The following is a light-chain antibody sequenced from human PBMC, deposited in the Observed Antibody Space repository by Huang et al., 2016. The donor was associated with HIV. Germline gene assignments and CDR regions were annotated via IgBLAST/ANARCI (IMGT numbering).Light chain of an antibody. CDR3: QQSYNTPPT. V-gene: IGKV1-39*01. Sequence: DIQMTQSPASLSASVGDRVPITCRATQSISHYVNWYQQKPGKAPTLLLYGAATLQSGVPTRFIGSGSGTDFTLTISSLQPEDFTTYYCQQSYNTPPTFGQGTKVEI. J-gene: IGKJ1*01. CDR1: QSISHY. CDR2: GAA.